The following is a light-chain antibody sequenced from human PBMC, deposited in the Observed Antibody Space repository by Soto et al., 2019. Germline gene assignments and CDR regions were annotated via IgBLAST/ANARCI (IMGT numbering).Light chain of an antibody. CDR3: QQYGNSPVT. Sequence: EIVLTQSPGTLSLSPGERATLSCRASQSVSSSYLAWYQQKPGQAPRVLIYDASSRATGIPDRFSGSGSGTDFTLTISRLEPEDFAVYYCQQYGNSPVTFGPGTKVDIK. J-gene: IGKJ3*01. CDR1: QSVSSSY. V-gene: IGKV3-20*01. CDR2: DAS.